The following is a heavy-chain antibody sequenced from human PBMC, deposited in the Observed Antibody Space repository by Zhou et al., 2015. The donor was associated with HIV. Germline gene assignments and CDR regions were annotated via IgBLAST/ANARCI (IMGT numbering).Heavy chain of an antibody. Sequence: QVQLVQSGAEVKKPGSSVKVSCKSSGGTLSSYSISWVRQAPGEGLEWMGRIIPIVGITDYAQKFQQRFTITADTSTTTVSMELSSLRSDDTAVYYCVKETLEGAGWGPPRERGNWYFDLWGPGTLVTVSS. D-gene: IGHD3-16*01. CDR1: GGTLSSYS. CDR2: IIPIVGIT. J-gene: IGHJ2*01. V-gene: IGHV1-69*08. CDR3: VKETLEGAGWGPPRERGNWYFDL.